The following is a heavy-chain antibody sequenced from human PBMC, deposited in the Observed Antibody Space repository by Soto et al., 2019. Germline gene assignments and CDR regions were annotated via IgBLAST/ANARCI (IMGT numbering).Heavy chain of an antibody. D-gene: IGHD3-3*01. CDR2: ISSSSSYI. J-gene: IGHJ6*02. V-gene: IGHV3-21*01. CDR3: ARDRPHYDFWSGYYNYYGMDV. CDR1: GFTFSSYS. Sequence: GGSLRLSCAASGFTFSSYSMNWVRQAPGKGLEWVSSISSSSSYIYYADSVKGRFTISRDNAKNSLYLQMNSLRAEDTAVYYCARDRPHYDFWSGYYNYYGMDVWGQGTTVTVSS.